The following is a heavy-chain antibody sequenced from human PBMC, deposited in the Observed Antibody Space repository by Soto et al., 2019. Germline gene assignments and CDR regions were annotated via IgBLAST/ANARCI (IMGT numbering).Heavy chain of an antibody. J-gene: IGHJ5*02. CDR1: GGSISSSNW. V-gene: IGHV4-4*02. CDR2: IYHSGST. D-gene: IGHD2-15*01. CDR3: ARASVLVGDWFDP. Sequence: QVQLQESGPGLVKPSGTLSLTCAVSGGSISSSNWWSWVRHPPGKGLEWIGEIYHSGSTNYNPSRRSRVTISVDKSKDQFSLELSSVTAADTAVYYCARASVLVGDWFDPWGQGTLVTVSS.